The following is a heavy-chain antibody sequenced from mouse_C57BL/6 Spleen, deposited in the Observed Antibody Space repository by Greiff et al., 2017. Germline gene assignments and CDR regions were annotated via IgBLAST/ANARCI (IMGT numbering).Heavy chain of an antibody. CDR2: INPYNGGT. CDR1: GYTFTDYN. D-gene: IGHD2-4*01. Sequence: EVQLQQSGPVLVKPGASVKMSCKASGYTFTDYNMNWVKQSHGKSLEWIGVINPYNGGTSYNQTFKGKATLTVDKSSSTAYMELNSLTSEDSAVYYCARGLRRDYFDYWGQGTSLTGSS. CDR3: ARGLRRDYFDY. J-gene: IGHJ2*02. V-gene: IGHV1-19*01.